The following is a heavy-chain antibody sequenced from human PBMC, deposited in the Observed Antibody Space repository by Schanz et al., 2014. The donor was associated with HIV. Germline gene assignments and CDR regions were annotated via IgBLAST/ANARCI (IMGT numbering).Heavy chain of an antibody. J-gene: IGHJ6*02. D-gene: IGHD3-22*01. CDR2: ISYDGRNK. Sequence: QVQVVESGGGLVQSGGSLRLSCAASGFSFSSYGMHWVRQAPGKGLEWVAVISYDGRNKCFGDSVKGRITISRDNSKNTLYLQIKSLRTEDTAVYYCAKDRNYYDDRYIGKGNYYYYYGMDVWGQGTTVTVSS. CDR1: GFSFSSYG. V-gene: IGHV3-30*18. CDR3: AKDRNYYDDRYIGKGNYYYYYGMDV.